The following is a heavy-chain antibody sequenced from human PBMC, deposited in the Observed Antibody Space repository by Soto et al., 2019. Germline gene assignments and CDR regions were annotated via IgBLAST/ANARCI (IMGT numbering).Heavy chain of an antibody. J-gene: IGHJ5*02. Sequence: QVQLVESGGGLVKPGGSLRLSCAASGFTFNDFYMSWVRQAPGKGLEWVSHISSSGGIIYYADSVKGRFTISRDNAKNSLFLQMNSLRAEDTAVYYCARLWARDCFDPWGQGTLVTVSS. V-gene: IGHV3-11*01. CDR3: ARLWARDCFDP. CDR1: GFTFNDFY. CDR2: ISSSGGII. D-gene: IGHD1-26*01.